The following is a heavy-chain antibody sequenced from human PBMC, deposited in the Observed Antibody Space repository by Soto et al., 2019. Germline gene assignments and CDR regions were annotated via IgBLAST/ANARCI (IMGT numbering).Heavy chain of an antibody. J-gene: IGHJ5*02. CDR3: AADRIAAYNNWFDH. D-gene: IGHD6-6*01. V-gene: IGHV1-58*01. Sequence: SVKVSCKASGFTVTSSAVQWVRQARGQRLEWIGWIVVGSGNTNYAQKFQERVTITRDMSTSTAYMELSSLRSEDTAVYYCAADRIAAYNNWFDHWGKGPLVTVSP. CDR1: GFTVTSSA. CDR2: IVVGSGNT.